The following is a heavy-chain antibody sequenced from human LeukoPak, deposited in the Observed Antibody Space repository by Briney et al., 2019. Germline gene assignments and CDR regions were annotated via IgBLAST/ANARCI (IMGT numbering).Heavy chain of an antibody. CDR1: GFTFSSYE. D-gene: IGHD5-12*01. V-gene: IGHV3-48*03. CDR2: ISSSGSTI. J-gene: IGHJ5*02. Sequence: PGGSLRLSCAASGFTFSSYEMNWVRQAPGKGLEWVSYISSSGSTIYYADSVKGRFTISRDNAKNSLYLQMNSLRAGDTAVYYCAKGDSGYDLNWFDPWGQGTLVTVSS. CDR3: AKGDSGYDLNWFDP.